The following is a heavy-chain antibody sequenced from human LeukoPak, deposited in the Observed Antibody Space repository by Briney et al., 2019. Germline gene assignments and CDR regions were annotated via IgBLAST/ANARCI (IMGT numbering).Heavy chain of an antibody. CDR2: IGGSGKNT. V-gene: IGHV3-23*01. CDR3: AKDLETINPTMD. J-gene: IGHJ4*02. CDR1: GFTFSSHA. D-gene: IGHD3-10*01. Sequence: GGSLRLSCAASGFTFSSHAMSWVRQAPGKGLEWVSSIGGSGKNTFYADAVKGRFTISRDNSKDTLYLQMNSLKAEDTAVYYCAKDLETINPTMDWGQGTLVTVSS.